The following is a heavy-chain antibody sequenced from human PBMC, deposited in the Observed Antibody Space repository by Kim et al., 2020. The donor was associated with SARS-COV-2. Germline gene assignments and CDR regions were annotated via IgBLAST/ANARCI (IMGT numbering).Heavy chain of an antibody. J-gene: IGHJ4*02. V-gene: IGHV3-48*03. Sequence: YYADSVKGRFTISRDNAKNSLYLQMNSLRAEDTAVYYCARAEGFGDYFDYWGQGTLVTVSS. D-gene: IGHD3-16*01. CDR3: ARAEGFGDYFDY.